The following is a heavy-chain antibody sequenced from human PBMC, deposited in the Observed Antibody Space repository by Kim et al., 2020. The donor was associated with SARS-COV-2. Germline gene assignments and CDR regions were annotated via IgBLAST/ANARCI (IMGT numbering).Heavy chain of an antibody. V-gene: IGHV3-9*01. D-gene: IGHD3-22*01. J-gene: IGHJ4*02. Sequence: GGSLRLSCAASGFTFDDYAMHWVRQAPGKGLEWVSGISWNSGSIGYADSVKGRFTISRDNAKNSLYLQMNSLRAEDTALYYCAKLPPLNAYDSSGGYWGQGTLVTVSS. CDR1: GFTFDDYA. CDR3: AKLPPLNAYDSSGGY. CDR2: ISWNSGSI.